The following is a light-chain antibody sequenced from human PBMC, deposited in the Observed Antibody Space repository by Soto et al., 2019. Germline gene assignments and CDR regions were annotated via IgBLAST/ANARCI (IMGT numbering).Light chain of an antibody. CDR3: QQYGSSPIT. CDR1: QSISSY. J-gene: IGKJ5*01. V-gene: IGKV3-11*01. CDR2: DAS. Sequence: IVFTQSPATLSLSPVERATLSCRASQSISSYLAWYQQKPGQAPRLLIYDASNRATGIPARFSGSGSGADFTLTISSLEPEDFAVYYCQQYGSSPITFGQGRRLE.